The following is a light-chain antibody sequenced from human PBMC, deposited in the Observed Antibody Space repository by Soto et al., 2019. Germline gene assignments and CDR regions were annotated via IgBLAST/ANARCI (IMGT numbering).Light chain of an antibody. CDR2: AAS. Sequence: DLQMTQSPSSVSASVGDRVTITCRASQGIISWLAWYQQKPAKAPKLLIYAASSLQSGVPSRFSGSGSGTDFTLTIRSLQPEDFATYYCQQANSFPLTFGGGTKVDIK. CDR1: QGIISW. CDR3: QQANSFPLT. J-gene: IGKJ4*01. V-gene: IGKV1-12*01.